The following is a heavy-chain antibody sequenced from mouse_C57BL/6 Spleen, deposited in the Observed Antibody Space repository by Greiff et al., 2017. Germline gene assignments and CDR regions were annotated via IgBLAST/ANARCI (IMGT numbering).Heavy chain of an antibody. V-gene: IGHV1-52*01. CDR2: IDPSDSET. CDR3: ARGDYYGSKGY. J-gene: IGHJ2*01. CDR1: GYTFTSYW. D-gene: IGHD1-1*01. Sequence: QVQLQQPGAELVRPGSSVKLSCKASGYTFTSYWMHWVKQRPIQGLEWIGNIDPSDSETHYNQKFKDKATLTVDKSSSTAYMQLSSLTSEDSAVYYCARGDYYGSKGYWGQGTTLTVSS.